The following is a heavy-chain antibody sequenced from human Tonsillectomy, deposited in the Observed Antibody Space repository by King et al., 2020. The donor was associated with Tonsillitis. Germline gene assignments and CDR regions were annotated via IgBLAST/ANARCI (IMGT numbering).Heavy chain of an antibody. V-gene: IGHV4-34*01. Sequence: VQLQKWGAGLLKPSETLSLTCAVSGGSFSGHSWTWIRQPPGKGLEWIGEINDIGITNYNPSLQSRVTISIDTSKNHFSLKLSSVTAADTSVYYCARGPRRLVKINYYYYMDVWGKGTTVAVSS. CDR3: ARGPRRLVKINYYYYMDV. J-gene: IGHJ6*03. CDR2: INDIGIT. CDR1: GGSFSGHS. D-gene: IGHD3-10*01.